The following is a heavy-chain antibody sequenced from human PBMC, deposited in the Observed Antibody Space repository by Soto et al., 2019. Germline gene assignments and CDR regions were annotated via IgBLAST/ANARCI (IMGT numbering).Heavy chain of an antibody. CDR1: GGSISSSTYF. V-gene: IGHV4-39*01. CDR2: IYYSGST. CDR3: ATSNWFDP. Sequence: QLQLQQSGPGLVKPSETLSLTCTVSGGSISSSTYFWGWIRQPPGKGLQWIGSIYYSGSTYYNPSXTSRVTISVDTSKNQFSLKLSAVTAADTAVYYCATSNWFDPWGLGTLVTVSS. J-gene: IGHJ5*02.